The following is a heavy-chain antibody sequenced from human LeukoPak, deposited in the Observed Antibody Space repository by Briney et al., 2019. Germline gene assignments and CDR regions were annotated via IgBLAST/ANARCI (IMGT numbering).Heavy chain of an antibody. V-gene: IGHV3-7*03. J-gene: IGHJ4*02. Sequence: GGSLRLSCAASGFTFSRHWMTWVRQAPGKGLEWVANIKHDGSEKNYVDSVKGRFTISRDNAKNSLYLQMNSLRAEDTAVYYCATLLDYYDRSDSHQGGDWGQGTLVTVSS. CDR1: GFTFSRHW. CDR3: ATLLDYYDRSDSHQGGD. CDR2: IKHDGSEK. D-gene: IGHD3-22*01.